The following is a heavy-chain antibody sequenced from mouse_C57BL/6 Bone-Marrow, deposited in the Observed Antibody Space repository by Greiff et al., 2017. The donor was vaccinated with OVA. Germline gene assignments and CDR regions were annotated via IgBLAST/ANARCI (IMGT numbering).Heavy chain of an antibody. V-gene: IGHV1-81*01. Sequence: VQLQQSGAELARPGASVKLSCKASGYTFTSYGISWVKQRTGQGLEWIGEIYPRSGNTYYNEKFKGKATLTADKSSSTAYMELRSLTSEDSAVYFCARDHYYCGSSYGWYVDVWGTGTTVTVSS. CDR1: GYTFTSYG. CDR2: IYPRSGNT. D-gene: IGHD1-1*01. J-gene: IGHJ1*03. CDR3: ARDHYYCGSSYGWYVDV.